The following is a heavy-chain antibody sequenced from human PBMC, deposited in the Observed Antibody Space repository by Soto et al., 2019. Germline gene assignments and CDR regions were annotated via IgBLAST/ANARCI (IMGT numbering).Heavy chain of an antibody. CDR2: MNPNSGNT. V-gene: IGHV1-8*02. Sequence: ASVKVSCKASGYTFTGYYMHWVRQAPGQGLEWMGWMNPNSGNTGYAQKFQGRVTMTRNTSISTAYMELSSLRSEDTAVYYCARGSLYDYMDVWGKGTTVTVSS. D-gene: IGHD3-16*01. CDR3: ARGSLYDYMDV. J-gene: IGHJ6*03. CDR1: GYTFTGYY.